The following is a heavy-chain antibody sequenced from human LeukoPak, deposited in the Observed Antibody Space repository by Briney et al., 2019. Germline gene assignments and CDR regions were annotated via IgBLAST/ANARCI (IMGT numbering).Heavy chain of an antibody. CDR1: GGSISSGDYY. J-gene: IGHJ4*02. Sequence: SETLSLTCTVSGGSISSGDYYWSWIRQPPGKGLEWIGYIYYSGSTYYNPSLKSRLTISVDTSENQFSLKLSSATAADTAVYYCARVGRIAAADYWGQGTLVTVSS. D-gene: IGHD6-13*01. V-gene: IGHV4-30-4*01. CDR3: ARVGRIAAADY. CDR2: IYYSGST.